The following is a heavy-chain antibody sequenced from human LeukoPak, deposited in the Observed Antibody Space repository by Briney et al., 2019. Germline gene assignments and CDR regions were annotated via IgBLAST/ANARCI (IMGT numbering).Heavy chain of an antibody. CDR3: ARLGGYEDY. Sequence: SETLSLTCTVSAGCISSYYWSWIRQPPGKGLEWIRYINYSGSTSYNPSLKSRVTISIETSKSQFSLKLNSVTAADTAVYYCARLGGYEDYWGQGTLVTVSS. CDR1: AGCISSYY. V-gene: IGHV4-59*01. CDR2: INYSGST. D-gene: IGHD5-12*01. J-gene: IGHJ4*02.